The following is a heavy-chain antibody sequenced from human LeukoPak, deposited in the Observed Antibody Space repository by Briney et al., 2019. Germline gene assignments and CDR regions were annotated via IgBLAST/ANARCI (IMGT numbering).Heavy chain of an antibody. D-gene: IGHD3-10*01. J-gene: IGHJ4*02. CDR3: ASGYYGSGSYPFDY. Sequence: SETLSLTCTVSGGSISSHYWSWIRQPPGKGLGWIGYIYYSGSTNYNPSLKSRVTISVDTSKNQFSLKLSSVTAADTAVYYCASGYYGSGSYPFDYWGQGTLVTVSS. CDR2: IYYSGST. V-gene: IGHV4-59*11. CDR1: GGSISSHY.